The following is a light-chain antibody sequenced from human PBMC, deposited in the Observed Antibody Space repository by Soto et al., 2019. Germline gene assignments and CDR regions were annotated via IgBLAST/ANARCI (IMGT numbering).Light chain of an antibody. CDR2: KTS. CDR3: QQYNSYSYT. CDR1: QSISSW. V-gene: IGKV1-5*03. Sequence: DIQMTQSPSTLSASLGDRVTITCRASQSISSWLAWYQQKPGKAPKLLIYKTSDLESGVPSRFSGSGSGTEFTLTISSLQPDDFETYYCQQYNSYSYTFGQGTKLEIK. J-gene: IGKJ2*01.